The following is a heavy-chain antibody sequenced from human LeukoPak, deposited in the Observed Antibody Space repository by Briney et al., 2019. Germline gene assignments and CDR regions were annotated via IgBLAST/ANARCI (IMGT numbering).Heavy chain of an antibody. CDR3: ARDGPSVGYYYDSSGYSNWFDP. J-gene: IGHJ5*02. D-gene: IGHD3-22*01. CDR1: GFTFSSYD. CDR2: IGTAGDT. Sequence: GGSLRLSCAASGFTFSSYDMHWVRQATGKGLEWVSAIGTAGDTYYPGSVKGRFTISRDNSKNTLYLQMNSLRAEDTAVYYCARDGPSVGYYYDSSGYSNWFDPWGQGTLVTVSS. V-gene: IGHV3-13*01.